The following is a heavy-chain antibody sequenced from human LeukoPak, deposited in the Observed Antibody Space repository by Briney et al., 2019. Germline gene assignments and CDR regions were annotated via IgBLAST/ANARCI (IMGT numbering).Heavy chain of an antibody. CDR3: ARGGLRHLNIDY. J-gene: IGHJ4*02. D-gene: IGHD3-16*01. Sequence: GGSLRLSCAASGFTFSSYSMNWVRQAPGKGLEWVSSISSSSSYICYADSVEGRFTISRDNAKNSLYLQMNSLRAEDTAVYYCARGGLRHLNIDYWGQGTLVTVSS. CDR1: GFTFSSYS. V-gene: IGHV3-21*01. CDR2: ISSSSSYI.